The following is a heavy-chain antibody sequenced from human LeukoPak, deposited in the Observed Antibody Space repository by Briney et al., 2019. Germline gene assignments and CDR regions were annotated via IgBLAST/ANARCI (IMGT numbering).Heavy chain of an antibody. J-gene: IGHJ4*02. Sequence: GGSLRLSCAASGFTFRSYEMNWVRQAPGKGLEWVSYISSGGSTIYYADSVKGRFTISRDNSKNTLYLQMNSLRAEDTAVYYCAKRGITIFGVATTEDYWGQGTLVTVSS. CDR2: ISSGGSTI. CDR3: AKRGITIFGVATTEDY. V-gene: IGHV3-48*03. D-gene: IGHD3-3*01. CDR1: GFTFRSYE.